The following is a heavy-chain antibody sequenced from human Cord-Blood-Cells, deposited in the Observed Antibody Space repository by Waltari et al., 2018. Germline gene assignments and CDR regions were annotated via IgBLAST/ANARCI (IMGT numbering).Heavy chain of an antibody. Sequence: QVQLVQSGAEVKKPGASATFPCTASGHTFTSYYMHWVRQAPGQGLEWMGIINPSGGSTSYAQKFQGRVTMTRDTSTSTVYMELSSLRSEDTAVYYCARDHGGSGYFDLWGRGTLVTVSS. CDR1: GHTFTSYY. CDR2: INPSGGST. J-gene: IGHJ2*01. CDR3: ARDHGGSGYFDL. V-gene: IGHV1-46*01. D-gene: IGHD3-10*01.